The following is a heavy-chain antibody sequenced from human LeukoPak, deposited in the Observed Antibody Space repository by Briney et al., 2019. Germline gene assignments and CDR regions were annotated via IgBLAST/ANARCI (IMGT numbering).Heavy chain of an antibody. J-gene: IGHJ6*02. CDR2: IYYSGST. V-gene: IGHV4-39*07. Sequence: PSETLSLTCTVSGGSISSSSYYWGWIRQPPGKGLEWIGSIYYSGSTYYNPSLKSRVTISVDTSKNQFSLKLSSVTAADTAVYYCARSPCSSTSCYWRGVYYYGMDVWGQGTTVTVSS. CDR3: ARSPCSSTSCYWRGVYYYGMDV. D-gene: IGHD2-2*01. CDR1: GGSISSSSYY.